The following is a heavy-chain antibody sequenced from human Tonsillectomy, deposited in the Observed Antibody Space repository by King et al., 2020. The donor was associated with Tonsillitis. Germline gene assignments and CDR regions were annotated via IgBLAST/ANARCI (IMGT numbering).Heavy chain of an antibody. J-gene: IGHJ5*02. D-gene: IGHD2-8*01. V-gene: IGHV2-70*15. Sequence: ITLKESGPALVKPTQTLTLTCTFSGFSLSTSRMCVSWIRQPPGKALEWLARIDWDGDKYYSTSLKTRLTISKDTSKNQVVLTMTNMDPVDTATYYCAGIRLFQSNPPPNCFDPWGQGTLATVSS. CDR1: GFSLSTSRMC. CDR3: AGIRLFQSNPPPNCFDP. CDR2: IDWDGDK.